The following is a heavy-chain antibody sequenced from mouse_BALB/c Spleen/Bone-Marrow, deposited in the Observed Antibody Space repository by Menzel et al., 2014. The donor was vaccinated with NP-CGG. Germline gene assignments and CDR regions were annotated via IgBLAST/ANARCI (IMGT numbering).Heavy chain of an antibody. J-gene: IGHJ4*01. V-gene: IGHV1-63*01. Sequence: VQLQQSGAELVRLGTSVKISCKASGYAFTNYWLDWVKQSPGHGLEWIGDIYPGSGNTYFNEKFKGKATLTADKSSSTAYMQLSSLTSEDSAVYFCARPQFISGRYYAMDYWGQGTSVTVSS. CDR1: GYAFTNYW. CDR2: IYPGSGNT. CDR3: ARPQFISGRYYAMDY. D-gene: IGHD1-2*01.